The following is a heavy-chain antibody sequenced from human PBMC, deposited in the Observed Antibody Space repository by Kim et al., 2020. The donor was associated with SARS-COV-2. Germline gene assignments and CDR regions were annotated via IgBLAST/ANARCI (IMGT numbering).Heavy chain of an antibody. CDR2: ISAYNGNT. J-gene: IGHJ4*02. CDR3: ARGPPQYYDFWSGYYTRETGAGDY. Sequence: ASVKVSCKASGYTFTSYGISWVRQAPGQGLEWMGWISAYNGNTNYAQKLQGRVTMTTDTSTSTAYMELRSLRSDDTAVYYCARGPPQYYDFWSGYYTRETGAGDYWGQGTLVTVSS. CDR1: GYTFTSYG. D-gene: IGHD3-3*01. V-gene: IGHV1-18*01.